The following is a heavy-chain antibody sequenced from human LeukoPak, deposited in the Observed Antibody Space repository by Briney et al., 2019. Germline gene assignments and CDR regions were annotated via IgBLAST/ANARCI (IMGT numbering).Heavy chain of an antibody. CDR3: ARDCCGEWYYFDY. Sequence: PGGSLRLSCAASGFTFSSYAMHWVRQAPGKGLEWVAVISHDGSNKYYADSVKGRFTISRDNSKNTLYLQMNSLRAEDTAVYYCARDCCGEWYYFDYWGQGILVTVSS. CDR2: ISHDGSNK. V-gene: IGHV3-30-3*01. J-gene: IGHJ4*02. D-gene: IGHD3-10*01. CDR1: GFTFSSYA.